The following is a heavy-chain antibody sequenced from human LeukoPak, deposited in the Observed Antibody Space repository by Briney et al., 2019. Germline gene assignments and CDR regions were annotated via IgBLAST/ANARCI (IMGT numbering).Heavy chain of an antibody. Sequence: SETLSLTCTVPGGSISSYYWSWIRQPPGKGLEWIGYIYTSGSTNYNPSLKSRVTISVDTSKNQFSLKLSSVTAADTAVYYCARTRARGYCSGGSCYAGYYYMDVWGKGTTVTVSS. J-gene: IGHJ6*03. V-gene: IGHV4-4*09. CDR1: GGSISSYY. CDR3: ARTRARGYCSGGSCYAGYYYMDV. D-gene: IGHD2-15*01. CDR2: IYTSGST.